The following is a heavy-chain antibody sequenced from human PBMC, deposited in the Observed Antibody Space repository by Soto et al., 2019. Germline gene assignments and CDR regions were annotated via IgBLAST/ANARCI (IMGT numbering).Heavy chain of an antibody. D-gene: IGHD5-18*01. CDR3: ARHYGYSDY. CDR2: IYYSGST. CDR1: GGSISSSSYY. J-gene: IGHJ4*02. V-gene: IGHV4-39*01. Sequence: NLSETLSLTCTVSGGSISSSSYYWGWIRQPPGKGLEWIGSIYYSGSTYYNPSLKSRVTISVDTSKNQFSLKLSSVTAADTAVYYCARHYGYSDYWGQGTLVTVSS.